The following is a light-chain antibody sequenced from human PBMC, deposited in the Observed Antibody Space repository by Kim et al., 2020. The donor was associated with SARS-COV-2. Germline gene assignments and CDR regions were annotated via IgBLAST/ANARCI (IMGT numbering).Light chain of an antibody. V-gene: IGLV6-57*02. CDR3: QSYDNGNQV. J-gene: IGLJ3*02. CDR2: EDS. Sequence: GKTITISCTGSSGSIARNDVQWSQQRPGSAPTTVIYEDSKRPSGVPDRFSGSIDTASNSASLTISGLKTEDEADYYCQSYDNGNQVFGGGTQLTVL. CDR1: SGSIARND.